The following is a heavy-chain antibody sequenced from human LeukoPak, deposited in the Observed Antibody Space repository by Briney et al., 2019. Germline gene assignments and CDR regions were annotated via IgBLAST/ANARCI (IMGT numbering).Heavy chain of an antibody. V-gene: IGHV3-23*01. CDR1: RFTFSSYA. Sequence: EGSLRLSCAASRFTFSSYAMSWVRQAPGKGLEWVSSISGSGGTTYYADSVRGRFTISRDNSKNTLSLQMNSLRAEDTAVYYCSKSPGQGIVGSSPAYNYYMDVWGKGTTVTVSS. D-gene: IGHD1-26*01. CDR2: ISGSGGTT. J-gene: IGHJ6*03. CDR3: SKSPGQGIVGSSPAYNYYMDV.